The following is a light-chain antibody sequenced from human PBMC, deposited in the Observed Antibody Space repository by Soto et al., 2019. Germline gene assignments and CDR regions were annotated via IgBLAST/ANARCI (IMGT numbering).Light chain of an antibody. CDR3: QHYEKWPPTT. V-gene: IGKV3-15*01. CDR1: QSVGSK. Sequence: EILMTQSPATLAASPGERATLSSRAGQSVGSKLAWYQQKPGQPPRLVMFDASIRATGVPARFSGGGSGTEFTLTISSLQSEDFALYYCQHYEKWPPTTFGQGTKVEI. J-gene: IGKJ1*01. CDR2: DAS.